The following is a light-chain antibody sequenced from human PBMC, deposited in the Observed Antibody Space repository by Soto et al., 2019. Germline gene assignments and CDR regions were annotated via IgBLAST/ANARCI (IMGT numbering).Light chain of an antibody. CDR3: QKYYSFPRT. Sequence: DIQMTQSPSSLSASVGDRVTITCRASQSISSYLNWYQQKPGKAPKLLIYAASTLQSGVPSRFSGSGSGTDFTLTISCLQSEDFATYYCQKYYSFPRTFGQGTKVDI. CDR2: AAS. CDR1: QSISSY. J-gene: IGKJ1*01. V-gene: IGKV1-39*01.